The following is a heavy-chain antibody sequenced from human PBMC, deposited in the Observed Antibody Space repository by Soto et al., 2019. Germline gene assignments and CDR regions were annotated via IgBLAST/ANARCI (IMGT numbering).Heavy chain of an antibody. CDR2: INHSGST. V-gene: IGHV4-34*01. CDR1: GGSFSGYY. J-gene: IGHJ5*02. D-gene: IGHD6-13*01. Sequence: QVQLQQWGAGLLKPSETLSLTCAVYGGSFSGYYWSWIRQPPGKGLEWIGEINHSGSTNYNPSLKTRDTISVDTSKNQFSLKLSSVTAADTAVYYCASGDRAAAGITTWFDPWGQGTLVTVSS. CDR3: ASGDRAAAGITTWFDP.